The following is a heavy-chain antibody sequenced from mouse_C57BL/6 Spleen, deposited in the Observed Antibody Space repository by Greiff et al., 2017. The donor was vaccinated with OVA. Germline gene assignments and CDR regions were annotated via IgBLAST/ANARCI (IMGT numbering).Heavy chain of an antibody. Sequence: EVQLQESGAGLVQPGGSMKLSCAASGFTFSDAWMDWVRQSPEQGLEWVAEISNKANNPASYYTVSVKARFTIARDYSTSSVYLQMNSLRAEAAGIYYCTRLFYALDYWGQGTSVTVSS. CDR2: ISNKANNPAS. CDR1: GFTFSDAW. V-gene: IGHV6-6*01. CDR3: TRLFYALDY. J-gene: IGHJ4*01.